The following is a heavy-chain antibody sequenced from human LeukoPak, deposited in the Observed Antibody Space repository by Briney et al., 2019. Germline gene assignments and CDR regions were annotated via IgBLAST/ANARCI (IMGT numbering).Heavy chain of an antibody. CDR2: ISSTSSHT. V-gene: IGHV3-21*01. CDR1: GFIFSSYT. J-gene: IGHJ4*02. D-gene: IGHD2-8*01. Sequence: GGSLRLSCAASGFIFSSYTMHWARQAPGKGLEWVSCISSTSSHTNYADSVKGRFTISRDNTKNSVYLQMSSLRAEDTAVYYCARDLGVSYWGQGTLVTVSS. CDR3: ARDLGVSY.